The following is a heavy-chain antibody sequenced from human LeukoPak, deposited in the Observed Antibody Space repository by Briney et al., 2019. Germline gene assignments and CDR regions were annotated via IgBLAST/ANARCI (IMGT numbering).Heavy chain of an antibody. J-gene: IGHJ4*01. D-gene: IGHD1-1*01. CDR2: IYYSGTT. CDR1: GDVFSSSSYY. CDR3: ARFSRNIFPTGFDS. V-gene: IGHV4-39*01. Sequence: SETLSLTCTFSGDVFSSSSYYWGWIRQPPGKGLEWIGNIYYSGTTYYNPSLKTRVSLFVDTSKNQFSLKLTAVTAADTAVYYCARFSRNIFPTGFDSWGHGTLVTVSS.